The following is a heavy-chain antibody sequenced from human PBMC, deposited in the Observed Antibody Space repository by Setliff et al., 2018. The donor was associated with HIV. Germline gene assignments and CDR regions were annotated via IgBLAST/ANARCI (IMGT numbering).Heavy chain of an antibody. CDR2: VSIYDGSEK. D-gene: IGHD2-15*01. J-gene: IGHJ4*02. Sequence: LRLSCAASGFTSPTYAMHWVRQAPGKGLEWVAVVSIYDGSEKYYADSVKGRFTISRDNSKNMLYLEMNSLRAEDTAIYYCARDVTVRLSVEYYFDYWGQGTLVTVSS. CDR1: GFTSPTYA. V-gene: IGHV3-30*04. CDR3: ARDVTVRLSVEYYFDY.